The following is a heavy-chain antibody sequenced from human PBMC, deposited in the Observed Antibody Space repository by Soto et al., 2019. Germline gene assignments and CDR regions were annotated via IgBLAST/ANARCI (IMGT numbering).Heavy chain of an antibody. Sequence: QVQLVESGGGVVQPGRSLRLSCAASGFTFSSYGMHWVRQAPGKGLEWVAVIWYDGSNKYYGDSVKGRFTISRDNSKNKRSLQMSILRAEATAVDYCAGTESSGYCFGNWGQGTLVTVSS. V-gene: IGHV3-33*01. CDR1: GFTFSSYG. CDR3: AGTESSGYCFGN. J-gene: IGHJ4*02. CDR2: IWYDGSNK. D-gene: IGHD3-22*01.